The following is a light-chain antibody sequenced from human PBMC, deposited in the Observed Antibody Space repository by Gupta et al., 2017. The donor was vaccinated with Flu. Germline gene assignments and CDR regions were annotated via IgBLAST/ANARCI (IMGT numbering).Light chain of an antibody. V-gene: IGKV1-8*01. CDR1: QVISSY. CDR2: AAS. CDR3: QQYYSYPRT. J-gene: IGKJ1*01. Sequence: AIRMTQSPSSFSASTGDRVTITCRASQVISSYLAWYQQKPGKAPKLLIYAASTLQSGVPSRFSGSGSGTDFTPTISCLQSEDFATYYCQQYYSYPRTFGQGTKVEIK.